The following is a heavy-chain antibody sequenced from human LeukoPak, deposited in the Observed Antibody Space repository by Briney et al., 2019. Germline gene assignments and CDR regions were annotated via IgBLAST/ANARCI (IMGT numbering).Heavy chain of an antibody. J-gene: IGHJ6*03. CDR2: ISSGST. D-gene: IGHD5-18*01. Sequence: SETLSLTCTVSGDSISSGDYYWSWIRQPAGKGLEWIGRISSGSTNYNPSLKSRVTISVDTSKNQFSLKLSSVTAADTAVYYCARGVDTAMYYYYYMDVWGKGTTVTVSS. V-gene: IGHV4-61*10. CDR3: ARGVDTAMYYYYYMDV. CDR1: GDSISSGDYY.